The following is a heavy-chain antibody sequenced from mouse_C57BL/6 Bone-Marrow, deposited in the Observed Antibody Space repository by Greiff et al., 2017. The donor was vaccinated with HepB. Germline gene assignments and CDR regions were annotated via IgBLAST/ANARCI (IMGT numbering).Heavy chain of an antibody. D-gene: IGHD2-1*01. Sequence: EVMLVESGGGLVQPKGSLKLSCAASGFSFNTYAMNWVRQAPGKGLEWVARIRSKSNNYATYYADSVKDRFTISRDDSESMLYLQMNNLKTEDTAMYYCVRQGYGKYFDYWGQGTTLTVSS. CDR1: GFSFNTYA. CDR2: IRSKSNNYAT. CDR3: VRQGYGKYFDY. V-gene: IGHV10-1*01. J-gene: IGHJ2*01.